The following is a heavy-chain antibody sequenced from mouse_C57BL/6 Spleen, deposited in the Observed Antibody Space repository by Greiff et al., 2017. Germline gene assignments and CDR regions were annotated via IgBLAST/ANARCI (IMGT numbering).Heavy chain of an antibody. V-gene: IGHV5-12*01. J-gene: IGHJ4*01. CDR1: GFTFSDYY. CDR2: ISNGGGST. Sequence: EVMLVESGGGLVQPGGSLKLSCAASGFTFSDYYMYWVRQTPEKRLEWVAYISNGGGSTYYPDTVKGRFTISRDNAKNTLYLQMSRLQSEDTAMYYCARHLDYWGQGTSVTVSS. CDR3: ARHLDY.